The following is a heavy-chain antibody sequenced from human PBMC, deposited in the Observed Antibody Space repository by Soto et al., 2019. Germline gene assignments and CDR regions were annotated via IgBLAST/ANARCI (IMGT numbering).Heavy chain of an antibody. CDR3: AHIMITWGGVSALDAFDM. V-gene: IGHV2-5*02. D-gene: IGHD3-16*01. CDR2: IYWDDDR. Sequence: SGPTLVNPTQTLTLTCSFSGFSLSTSRVGGAWIRQPPGKALEWLAIIYWDDDRRYSPSLKTRLAITKDTSKNQVVLTMTNLDPGDTATYYCAHIMITWGGVSALDAFDMWGQGXMVTV. CDR1: GFSLSTSRVG. J-gene: IGHJ3*02.